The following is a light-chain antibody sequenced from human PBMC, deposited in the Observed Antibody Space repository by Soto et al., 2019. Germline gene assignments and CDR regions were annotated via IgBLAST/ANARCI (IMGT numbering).Light chain of an antibody. J-gene: IGLJ1*01. CDR3: SSYTTSSPRV. Sequence: QSALTQPASVSGSPGQSIAISCTGSSSDVGIYNYVSWYQQHPGKVPKLIIYEVTNRPSGVSNRFSGSKSGNTASLTISGLQAEDEADYYCSSYTTSSPRVFGTGTKGTVL. CDR2: EVT. V-gene: IGLV2-14*01. CDR1: SSDVGIYNY.